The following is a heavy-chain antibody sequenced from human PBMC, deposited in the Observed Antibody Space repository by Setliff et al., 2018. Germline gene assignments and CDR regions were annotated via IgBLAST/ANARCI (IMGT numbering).Heavy chain of an antibody. V-gene: IGHV1-69*04. CDR3: IVNMVRPVTGLDS. CDR1: GGTFSTYA. CDR2: IIPVLGIG. D-gene: IGHD2-15*01. Sequence: GASVKVSCKVSGGTFSTYAISWVRQAPGQGLEWMGKIIPVLGIGNYAQKFQGRVAMTRDTSINTAYMELSGLTSADTAIYYCIVNMVRPVTGLDSWGPGTLVTVSS. J-gene: IGHJ4*02.